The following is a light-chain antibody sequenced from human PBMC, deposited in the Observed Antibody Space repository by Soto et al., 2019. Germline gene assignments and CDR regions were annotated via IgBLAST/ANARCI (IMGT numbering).Light chain of an antibody. CDR3: QQSGSSPLT. CDR1: QSVSNNY. Sequence: EIVLTQSPGTLSLSPGERATLSCRASQSVSNNYLAWYQQKPGQAPGLLIYGASNRATGIPDRFSGSGSATDFTLTISRLEPEDFAVYFCQQSGSSPLTFGGGTKVDIK. CDR2: GAS. V-gene: IGKV3-20*01. J-gene: IGKJ4*01.